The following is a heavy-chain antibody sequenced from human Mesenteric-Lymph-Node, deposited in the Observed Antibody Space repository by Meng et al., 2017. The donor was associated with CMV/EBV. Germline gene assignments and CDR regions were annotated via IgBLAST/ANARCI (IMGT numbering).Heavy chain of an antibody. CDR3: ARDDYWATMA. CDR1: GFSVSGTY. Sequence: GESLKISCAASGFSVSGTYMSWVRQAPGKGLEWVSLIYSGGSTYYADSVKGRFTISRDISKNTLYLQMNSLRAEDTAVYYCARDDYWATMAWGQGTTVTVSS. J-gene: IGHJ6*02. D-gene: IGHD4/OR15-4a*01. V-gene: IGHV3-53*01. CDR2: IYSGGST.